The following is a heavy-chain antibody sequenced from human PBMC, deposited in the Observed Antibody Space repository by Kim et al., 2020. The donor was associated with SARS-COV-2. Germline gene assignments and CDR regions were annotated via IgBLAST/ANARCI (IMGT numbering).Heavy chain of an antibody. CDR1: GFTFSSYA. Sequence: GGSLRLSCAASGFTFSSYAMSWVRQAPGKGLEWVSAISGSGGSTYYADSVKGRFTISRDNSKNTLYLQMNSLRAEDTAVYYCAKGARATVPGPGRSDGSGSYFGAPWGQGTMVTVSS. CDR3: AKGARATVPGPGRSDGSGSYFGAP. CDR2: ISGSGGST. D-gene: IGHD3-10*01. V-gene: IGHV3-23*01. J-gene: IGHJ3*01.